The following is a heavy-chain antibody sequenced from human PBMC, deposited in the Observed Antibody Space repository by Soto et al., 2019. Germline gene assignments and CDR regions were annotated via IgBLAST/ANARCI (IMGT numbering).Heavy chain of an antibody. V-gene: IGHV1-69*13. CDR2: IIPIFGTA. D-gene: IGHD3-3*01. J-gene: IGHJ6*02. CDR1: GGTFSSYA. CDR3: ARDRDVRITIFGVVILDHEYYYGMDV. Sequence: GASVKVSCKASGGTFSSYAISWVRQAPGQGLEWMGGIIPIFGTANYAQKFQGRVTITADESTSTAYMELSSLRSEDTAVYYCARDRDVRITIFGVVILDHEYYYGMDVWGQGTAVTVSS.